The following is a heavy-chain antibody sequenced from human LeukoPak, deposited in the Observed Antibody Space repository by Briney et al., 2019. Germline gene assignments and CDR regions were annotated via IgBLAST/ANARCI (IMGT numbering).Heavy chain of an antibody. D-gene: IGHD3-3*01. CDR1: GFTFSSYA. V-gene: IGHV3-7*01. CDR3: ATWSGAHHKTFDS. Sequence: GGSLRLSCAASGFTFSSYAMSWVRQAPGKGLEWVANIKQDGSEQYYVDSVKGRFTISRDNPKNSMYLQMNSLRAEDTAVYYCATWSGAHHKTFDSWGQGTLVTVSS. J-gene: IGHJ4*02. CDR2: IKQDGSEQ.